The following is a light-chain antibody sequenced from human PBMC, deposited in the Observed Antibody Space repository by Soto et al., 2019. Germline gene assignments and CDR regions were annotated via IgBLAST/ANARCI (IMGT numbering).Light chain of an antibody. V-gene: IGKV3-15*01. Sequence: EIVMTQSPATLSVSPGERATRSCWASRRVSSNLAWYQQKPGQAPRLLIYGASTRATGIPARFSGSGSGTEFTLTISSLQSEDFAVCYCQQYNNWPPLTFGGGTKVDIK. CDR3: QQYNNWPPLT. J-gene: IGKJ4*01. CDR1: RRVSSN. CDR2: GAS.